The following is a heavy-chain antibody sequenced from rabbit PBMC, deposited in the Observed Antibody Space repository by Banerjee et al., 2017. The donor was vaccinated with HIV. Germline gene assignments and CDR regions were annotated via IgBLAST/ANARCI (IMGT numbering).Heavy chain of an antibody. CDR3: ARDTGTSFSSYGMDL. CDR2: IAGSSSGFT. V-gene: IGHV1S40*01. D-gene: IGHD7-1*01. J-gene: IGHJ6*01. Sequence: QSLEESGGDLVKPGASLTLTCTASGFTLSSYWICWVRQAPGKGLEWISCIAGSSSGFTYSATWATGRFTISKTSSTTVTLQMTSLTVADTATYFCARDTGTSFSSYGMDLWGPGTLVTVS. CDR1: GFTLSSYW.